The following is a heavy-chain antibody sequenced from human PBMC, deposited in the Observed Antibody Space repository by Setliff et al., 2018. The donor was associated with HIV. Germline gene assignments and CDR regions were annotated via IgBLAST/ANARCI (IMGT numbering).Heavy chain of an antibody. D-gene: IGHD1-1*01. V-gene: IGHV4-28*03. Sequence: SETLSLTCTVSGGSISTSNWWGWIRQTPGKGLEWIGYIYYSGSTNYNPSLKSRVTISVDTSKNQFSLKLSSVTAADTAVYYCAKGYNWNNAYYGLDVWGQGTTVTVSS. CDR3: AKGYNWNNAYYGLDV. J-gene: IGHJ6*02. CDR1: GGSISTSNW. CDR2: IYYSGST.